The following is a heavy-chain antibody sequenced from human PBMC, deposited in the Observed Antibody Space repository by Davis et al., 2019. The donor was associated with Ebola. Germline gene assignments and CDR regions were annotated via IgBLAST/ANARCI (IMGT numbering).Heavy chain of an antibody. CDR1: GYGFTTYW. J-gene: IGHJ5*02. V-gene: IGHV5-10-1*01. D-gene: IGHD1-26*01. CDR2: IDPSDSYT. CDR3: ARGINVGSSTWFDP. Sequence: GESLKISCKASGYGFTTYWIVWVRQMPGKGLEWMGRIDPSDSYTNYSPSFQGHVTVSVDKSISTAYLQWSSLKASDTAMYYCARGINVGSSTWFDPWGQGTLVTVSS.